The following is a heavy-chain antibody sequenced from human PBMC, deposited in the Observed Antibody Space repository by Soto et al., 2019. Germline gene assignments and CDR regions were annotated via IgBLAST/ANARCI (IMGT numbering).Heavy chain of an antibody. CDR2: ISTYNGNT. CDR3: ARVQEVEPPANNFIXS. CDR1: GYTFTSSF. Sequence: ASVKVSCKASGYTFTSSFISWLRQAPGQGLEWMGWISTYNGNTNYAQKFQGRLTMTTDTSTTTAYMELRSLRSDDTAVYSCARVQEVEPPANNFIXSWGQGTLVXVSS. V-gene: IGHV1-18*01. D-gene: IGHD2-2*01. J-gene: IGHJ5*01.